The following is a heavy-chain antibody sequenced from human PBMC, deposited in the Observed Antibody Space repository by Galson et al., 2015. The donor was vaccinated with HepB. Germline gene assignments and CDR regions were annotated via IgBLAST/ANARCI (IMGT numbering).Heavy chain of an antibody. D-gene: IGHD2-2*01. J-gene: IGHJ4*02. V-gene: IGHV1-2*02. CDR2: IDPNNGAT. CDR3: ARAVGHCSRTSCSVLRFDY. CDR1: GYTFSAYY. Sequence: SVKVSCKASGYTFSAYYMHWVRQAPGQGLEWMGWIDPNNGATNYAQKFQGRVTLTRDTSISTAHMEQSSLRSDDTALYYCARAVGHCSRTSCSVLRFDYWGQGARVTVSS.